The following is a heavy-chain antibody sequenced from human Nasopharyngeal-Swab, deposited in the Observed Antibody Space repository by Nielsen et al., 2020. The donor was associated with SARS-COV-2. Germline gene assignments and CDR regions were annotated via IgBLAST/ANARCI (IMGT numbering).Heavy chain of an antibody. D-gene: IGHD3-3*01. J-gene: IGHJ5*02. CDR3: AGASTIFGVVINGWFDP. Sequence: WIRQPPGKGLEWIGEIYHSGSTNYNPSLKSRVTISVDKSKNQFPLKLSSVTAADTAVYYCAGASTIFGVVINGWFDPWGQGTLVTVSS. CDR2: IYHSGST. V-gene: IGHV4-4*02.